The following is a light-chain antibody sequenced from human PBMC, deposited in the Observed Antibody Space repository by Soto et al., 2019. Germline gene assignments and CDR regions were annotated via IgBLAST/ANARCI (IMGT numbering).Light chain of an antibody. CDR2: GAS. CDR1: QSVNSN. V-gene: IGKV3-15*01. CDR3: QQSNDWPLS. J-gene: IGKJ4*01. Sequence: EIVMTQSPATLSVSPGERVTLSCRASQSVNSNLAWYQQNPGQAPRLLTYGASTRATGIPARFSGSGSGTEFTLTISSLQSEDFGVYYCQQSNDWPLSFGGGTKVDIK.